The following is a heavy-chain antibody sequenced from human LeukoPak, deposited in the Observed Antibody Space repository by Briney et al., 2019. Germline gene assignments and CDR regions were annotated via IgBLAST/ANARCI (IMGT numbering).Heavy chain of an antibody. Sequence: PSETLSLTCTVSGGSISSYYWSWIRQPPGKGLEWIGYIYYSGSTNYNPSLKSRVTISVDTSKNQFSLKLSSVTAADTAVYYCARDSRIAVAGFDYWGQGTLVTVSS. J-gene: IGHJ4*02. CDR1: GGSISSYY. D-gene: IGHD6-19*01. CDR2: IYYSGST. V-gene: IGHV4-59*01. CDR3: ARDSRIAVAGFDY.